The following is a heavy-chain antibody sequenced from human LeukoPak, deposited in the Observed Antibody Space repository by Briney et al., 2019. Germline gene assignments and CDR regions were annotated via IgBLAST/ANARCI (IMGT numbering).Heavy chain of an antibody. CDR2: IYDSEST. D-gene: IGHD1-1*01. Sequence: SETLSLTCTVSGGSISSYFWNWIRQPPGKGLEWIGYIYDSESTNYNPSLKSRVTISVDTSKNQFSLKLSSVTAADTAGYYCARDQLGAVLYFDYWGQGTLVTVSS. V-gene: IGHV4-59*01. CDR1: GGSISSYF. CDR3: ARDQLGAVLYFDY. J-gene: IGHJ4*02.